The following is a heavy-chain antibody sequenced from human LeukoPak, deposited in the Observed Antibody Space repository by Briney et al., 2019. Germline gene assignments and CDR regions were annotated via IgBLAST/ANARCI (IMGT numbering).Heavy chain of an antibody. V-gene: IGHV4-59*08. Sequence: SETLSLTCTVSGGSISSYYWSWIRQPPGKGLEWIGFIYYSGSTYYNPSLKSRVTISVDTSKNQFSLKLSSVTAADTAVYYCAKHNFSTHAYSTRHYYYGMDVWGQGTTVTVSS. D-gene: IGHD4-11*01. CDR2: IYYSGST. CDR3: AKHNFSTHAYSTRHYYYGMDV. CDR1: GGSISSYY. J-gene: IGHJ6*02.